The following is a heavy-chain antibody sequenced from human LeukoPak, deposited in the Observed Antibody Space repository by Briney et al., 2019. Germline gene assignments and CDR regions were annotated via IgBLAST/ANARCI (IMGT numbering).Heavy chain of an antibody. V-gene: IGHV4-4*07. CDR2: IYTSGST. Sequence: SETLSLTCTVSGGSISSYYWSWIRQPAGKGLEWIGRIYTSGSTNYNPSLKSRVTMSVDTSKNQFSLKLSFVTAADTAVYYCARSLYSSSWYRYYYYGMDVWGQGTTVTVSS. J-gene: IGHJ6*02. D-gene: IGHD6-13*01. CDR1: GGSISSYY. CDR3: ARSLYSSSWYRYYYYGMDV.